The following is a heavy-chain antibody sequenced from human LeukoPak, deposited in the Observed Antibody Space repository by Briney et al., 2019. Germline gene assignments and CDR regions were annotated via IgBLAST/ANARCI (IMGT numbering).Heavy chain of an antibody. D-gene: IGHD2-2*02. V-gene: IGHV4-59*01. CDR3: ARSGYCSSTSCYRSLWFDP. CDR1: GGSIGSYY. CDR2: VYYSGST. J-gene: IGHJ5*02. Sequence: SETLSLTCTVSGGSIGSYYWSWIRQPPGKGLEWIGYVYYSGSTSYNPSLKGRVTISVDTSKNQFSLKLSSVTAADTAVYYCARSGYCSSTSCYRSLWFDPWGQGTLVTVSS.